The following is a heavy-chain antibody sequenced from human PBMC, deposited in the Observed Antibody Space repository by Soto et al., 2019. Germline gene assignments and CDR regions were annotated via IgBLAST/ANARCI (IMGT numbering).Heavy chain of an antibody. CDR3: AHSRVGRLDY. CDR2: IYWDDEK. J-gene: IGHJ4*02. CDR1: VFSLSTSGVG. Sequence: QITLKESGPPLVKPTQTLTLTCTFSVFSLSTSGVGVGCIRQPPGKALEWLALIYWDDEKRYNPSLKSRLTITKDTPKNQVVLTMTNMDPVDTATYYCAHSRVGRLDYWGQGTLVTVSS. V-gene: IGHV2-5*02.